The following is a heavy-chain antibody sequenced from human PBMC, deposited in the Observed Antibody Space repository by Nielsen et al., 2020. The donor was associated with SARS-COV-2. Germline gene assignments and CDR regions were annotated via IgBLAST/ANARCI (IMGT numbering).Heavy chain of an antibody. V-gene: IGHV4-4*02. Sequence: SETLSLTCAVSGGSVSSNDWWTWVRQSPGKGLEWIGEVSHSGSTNYNPSLKSRVTLSMDKSRRHFSLRLASVSAADTAVYFCASGDLVVVPSPLLGLGPIFYYFCLDVWGKGTTVIVSS. D-gene: IGHD2-2*02. CDR3: ASGDLVVVPSPLLGLGPIFYYFCLDV. CDR2: VSHSGST. J-gene: IGHJ6*03. CDR1: GGSVSSNDW.